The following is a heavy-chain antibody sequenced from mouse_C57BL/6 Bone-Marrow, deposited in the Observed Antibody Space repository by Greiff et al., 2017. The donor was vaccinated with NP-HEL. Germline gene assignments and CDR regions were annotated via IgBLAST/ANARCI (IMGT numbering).Heavy chain of an antibody. Sequence: VKVVESGAELVKPGASVKISCKASGYAFSSYWMNWVKQRPGKGLEWIGQIYPGDGDTNYNGKFKGKATLTADKSSSTAYMQLSSLTSEDSAVYFCARRITTVLDYWGQGTTLTVSS. D-gene: IGHD1-1*01. V-gene: IGHV1-80*01. CDR2: IYPGDGDT. J-gene: IGHJ2*01. CDR3: ARRITTVLDY. CDR1: GYAFSSYW.